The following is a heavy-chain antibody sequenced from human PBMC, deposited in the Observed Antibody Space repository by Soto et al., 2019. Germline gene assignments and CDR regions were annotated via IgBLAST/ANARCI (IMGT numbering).Heavy chain of an antibody. CDR2: ISTHNGDT. V-gene: IGHV1-18*01. D-gene: IGHD3-22*01. CDR1: GYTFTTHG. J-gene: IGHJ4*02. CDR3: ARDGRGGYYDSSGYYGEYYFDY. Sequence: ASVKVSCKASGYTFTTHGISWVQQAPGQGLEWMGWISTHNGDTIYEQKFQGRVTMTTDTSTSTAYMDLRSLRSDDTAVYYCARDGRGGYYDSSGYYGEYYFDYWGQGTLVTVSS.